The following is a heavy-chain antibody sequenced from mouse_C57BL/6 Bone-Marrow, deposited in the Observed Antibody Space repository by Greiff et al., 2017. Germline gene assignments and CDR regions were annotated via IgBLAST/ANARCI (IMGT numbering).Heavy chain of an antibody. CDR1: GFTFSNYW. V-gene: IGHV6-3*01. Sequence: EVQLVESGGGLVQPGGSMKLPCVASGFTFSNYWMNWVRQSPEKGLEWGAQIRLKSDNYATHYAESVKGRFTISRDDSKSSVYLQMNNLRAKDTGIYSCTEEGNNYEEPYFDYWGKGTTLTVSS. J-gene: IGHJ2*01. CDR3: TEEGNNYEEPYFDY. CDR2: IRLKSDNYAT. D-gene: IGHD1-3*01.